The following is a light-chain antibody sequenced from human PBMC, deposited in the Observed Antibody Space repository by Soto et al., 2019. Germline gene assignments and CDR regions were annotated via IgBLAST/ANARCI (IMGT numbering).Light chain of an antibody. CDR2: KAS. CDR3: LQYNTYPLT. Sequence: DIQMTQSPSTLSASVGDRVTITCRASQIISRWLAWYQQKPGKAPKLLIYKASSLESGVPSRFSGSGSGTELTLTISSLQPDDFATYYCLQYNTYPLTFGGGTKVEIK. CDR1: QIISRW. J-gene: IGKJ4*01. V-gene: IGKV1-5*03.